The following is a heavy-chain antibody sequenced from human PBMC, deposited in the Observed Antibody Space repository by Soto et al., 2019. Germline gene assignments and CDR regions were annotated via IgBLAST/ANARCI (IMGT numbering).Heavy chain of an antibody. D-gene: IGHD3-22*01. CDR1: GGTFSTYT. CDR2: IIPIIGII. Sequence: QVQLVQSGAEVKKPGSSVKVSCKASGGTFSTYTITWVRQAPGQGLEWMGRIIPIIGIINYAQKFQGRVTITADNXXGXSYMELTRLRSDDTAVYYCAGDPDSHYNDSHASSYPWGQGTLVTVSS. J-gene: IGHJ5*02. V-gene: IGHV1-69*08. CDR3: AGDPDSHYNDSHASSYP.